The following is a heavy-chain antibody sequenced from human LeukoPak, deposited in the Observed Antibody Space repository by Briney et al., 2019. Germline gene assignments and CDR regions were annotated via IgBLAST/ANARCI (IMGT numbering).Heavy chain of an antibody. CDR2: ITNTGST. Sequence: SETLSLTCTVSGGSISNSGHYWVWIRQPPGEGLEWIGTITNTGSTYSNPSLKSRVTISIDASKTQISLRLTSVTAADTAVFYCARKTPGTSVDVWGQGTLVTVSS. J-gene: IGHJ4*02. CDR1: GGSISNSGHY. CDR3: ARKTPGTSVDV. D-gene: IGHD3-10*01. V-gene: IGHV4-39*01.